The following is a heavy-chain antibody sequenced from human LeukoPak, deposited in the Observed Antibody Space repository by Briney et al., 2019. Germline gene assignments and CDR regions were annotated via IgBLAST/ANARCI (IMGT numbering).Heavy chain of an antibody. Sequence: GGSLRLSCAASGFTFSSYAMSWVRQAPGKGLEWVASISYDGSKKFYADSVKGRFTVSRDNSKNTLYLQMNSLRPEDTSVYYCALDKVAVGDYWGQGTLVTVSS. CDR2: ISYDGSKK. CDR3: ALDKVAVGDY. CDR1: GFTFSSYA. J-gene: IGHJ4*02. V-gene: IGHV3-30*03. D-gene: IGHD6-19*01.